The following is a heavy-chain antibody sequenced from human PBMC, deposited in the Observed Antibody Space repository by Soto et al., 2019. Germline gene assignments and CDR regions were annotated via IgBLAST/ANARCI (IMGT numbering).Heavy chain of an antibody. Sequence: PSETLSLTCAVSGYSISSGNWWGWIRQPPGKGLEWIGHIYYDGSTYYNPSLKSRVTMSVDTSKNQFSLKLSSVTAVDTAVYYCVTITIFGGAPSYFHCWGQAPLGTVSS. V-gene: IGHV4-28*01. CDR3: VTITIFGGAPSYFHC. CDR2: IYYDGST. D-gene: IGHD3-3*01. CDR1: GYSISSGNW. J-gene: IGHJ4*03.